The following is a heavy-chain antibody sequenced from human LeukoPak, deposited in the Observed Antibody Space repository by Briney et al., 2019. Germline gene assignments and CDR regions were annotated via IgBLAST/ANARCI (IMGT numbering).Heavy chain of an antibody. Sequence: KESGPTLVKPTQTLTLTCTFSGFSLSTSGVGVGWIRQPPGKALEWLALIYWDDDKRYSPSLKSRLTITKDTSKKQVVLTVTNLDPVDTATYYCARLAYYDNSGSFRPFDIWGQGTMVTVSS. CDR1: GFSLSTSGVG. CDR3: ARLAYYDNSGSFRPFDI. CDR2: IYWDDDK. V-gene: IGHV2-5*02. D-gene: IGHD3-22*01. J-gene: IGHJ3*02.